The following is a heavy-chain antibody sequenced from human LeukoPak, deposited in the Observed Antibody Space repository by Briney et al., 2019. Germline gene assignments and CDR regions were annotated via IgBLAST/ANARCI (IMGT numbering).Heavy chain of an antibody. Sequence: GGSLRLSCAASGFTFDDYAMHWVRQAPGKGLEWVSGISWNSGSIGYADSVKGRFTISRDNAKNSLYLQMNSLRAEDTALYYCAKGRYDILTGGVFDYWGQGTLVTVSS. V-gene: IGHV3-9*01. J-gene: IGHJ4*02. CDR3: AKGRYDILTGGVFDY. CDR1: GFTFDDYA. D-gene: IGHD3-9*01. CDR2: ISWNSGSI.